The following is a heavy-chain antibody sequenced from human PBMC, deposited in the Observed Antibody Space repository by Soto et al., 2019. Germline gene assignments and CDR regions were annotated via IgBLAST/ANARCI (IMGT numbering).Heavy chain of an antibody. CDR3: AKDLISYGDYSLVSFDY. CDR2: ISGSGGST. D-gene: IGHD4-17*01. V-gene: IGHV3-23*01. J-gene: IGHJ4*02. Sequence: GGSLRLSCAASGFTFSSYAMSWVRQAPGKGLEWVSAISGSGGSTYYADSVKGRFTISRDNSKNTLYLQMNSLRAEDTAVYYCAKDLISYGDYSLVSFDYWGQGTLVTVSS. CDR1: GFTFSSYA.